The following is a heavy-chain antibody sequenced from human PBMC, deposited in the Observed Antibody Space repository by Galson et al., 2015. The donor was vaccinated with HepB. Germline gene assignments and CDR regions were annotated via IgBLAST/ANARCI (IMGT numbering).Heavy chain of an antibody. D-gene: IGHD6-19*01. Sequence: SLRLSCAASGFTFSSYGMHWVRQAPGKGLEWVAVIWYDGSNKYYADSVKGRFTISRDNSKNTLYLQMNSLRAEDTAVYYCAKDSGYSSGWYVNYWGQGTLVTVSS. J-gene: IGHJ4*02. CDR2: IWYDGSNK. CDR1: GFTFSSYG. CDR3: AKDSGYSSGWYVNY. V-gene: IGHV3-33*06.